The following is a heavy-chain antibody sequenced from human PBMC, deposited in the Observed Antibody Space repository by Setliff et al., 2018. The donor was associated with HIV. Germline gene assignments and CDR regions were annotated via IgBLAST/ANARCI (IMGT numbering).Heavy chain of an antibody. CDR3: AKTLPTLYPPHDYYFAMDV. V-gene: IGHV3-23*01. CDR1: GFTFDDYG. D-gene: IGHD2-15*01. J-gene: IGHJ6*02. Sequence: PGGSLRLSCAASGFTFDDYGMSWVRQAPGKGLEWVSGISGSGDSTFYADSLKGRFTISRDNSKNTLYLQMNSLRAEDTAVYYCAKTLPTLYPPHDYYFAMDVWGQGTTVTVSS. CDR2: ISGSGDST.